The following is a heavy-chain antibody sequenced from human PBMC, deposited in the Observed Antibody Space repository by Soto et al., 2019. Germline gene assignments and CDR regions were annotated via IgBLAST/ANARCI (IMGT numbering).Heavy chain of an antibody. D-gene: IGHD2-15*01. CDR3: ARDRLEAARGYYYGMDV. CDR1: GGSISSSNW. J-gene: IGHJ6*02. V-gene: IGHV4-4*02. Sequence: KTSETLSLTCAVSGGSISSSNWWSWVRQPPGKGLEWIGEIYHGRSTNYNPSLKSRVTISVDKSKNQFSLKLSSVTAADTAVYYCARDRLEAARGYYYGMDVWGQGTTVTVSS. CDR2: IYHGRST.